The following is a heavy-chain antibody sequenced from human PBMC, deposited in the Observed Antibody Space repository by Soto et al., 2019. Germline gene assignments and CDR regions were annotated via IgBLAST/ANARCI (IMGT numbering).Heavy chain of an antibody. J-gene: IGHJ5*02. V-gene: IGHV1-3*01. Sequence: ASVKVSCKASGYTFTSYSMHWVRQAPGQRLEWMGWINAGNGNTKYSQKFQGRVTITRDTSASTAYMELSSLRSEDTAVYYCARDRVYYDILTGYYLGWXDPWGQGTLVTVS. CDR2: INAGNGNT. D-gene: IGHD3-9*01. CDR1: GYTFTSYS. CDR3: ARDRVYYDILTGYYLGWXDP.